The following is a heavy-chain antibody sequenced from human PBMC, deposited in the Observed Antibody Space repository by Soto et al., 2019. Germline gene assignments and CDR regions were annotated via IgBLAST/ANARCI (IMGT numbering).Heavy chain of an antibody. CDR1: GFTFNNYG. V-gene: IGHV3-33*01. CDR3: ARRQIPPPTRGAANARGGMDV. Sequence: QVQLVESGGGVVQPGRSLRLCCAASGFTFNNYGMHWVRQAPGKGLEWLAVIWNDGSNNYYANSVKGRFTISRDNSKNTLFLQMNSLRAEDTAVYYCARRQIPPPTRGAANARGGMDVWGQGTTVTVSS. J-gene: IGHJ6*02. D-gene: IGHD6-13*01. CDR2: IWNDGSNN.